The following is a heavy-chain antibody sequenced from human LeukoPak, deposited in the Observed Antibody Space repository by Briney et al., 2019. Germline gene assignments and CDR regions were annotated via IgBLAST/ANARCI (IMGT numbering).Heavy chain of an antibody. CDR3: AKEGSSGWTHSFDY. D-gene: IGHD6-19*01. V-gene: IGHV3-23*01. CDR1: GFTFSSYG. CDR2: ISGSGGST. Sequence: GGSLRLSCEVSGFTFSSYGMSWVRQAPGRGLEWVSSISGSGGSTNYADSVKGRFTISRDNSENTLYLQMNTLRAEDTAVYYCAKEGSSGWTHSFDYWGQGTLVTVSS. J-gene: IGHJ4*02.